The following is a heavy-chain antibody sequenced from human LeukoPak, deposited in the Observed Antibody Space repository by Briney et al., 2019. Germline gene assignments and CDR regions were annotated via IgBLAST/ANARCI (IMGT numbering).Heavy chain of an antibody. Sequence: GGSLRLSCAASGFTFSSYGMHWVRQAPGKGLEWVAVISYDGSNKYYADSVKGRFTISRDNSKNTLYLQMNSLRAEDTAVYYCAREGNTYYYDSSGYPPAAAFDIWGQGTMVTVSS. CDR3: AREGNTYYYDSSGYPPAAAFDI. D-gene: IGHD3-22*01. V-gene: IGHV3-30*03. J-gene: IGHJ3*02. CDR2: ISYDGSNK. CDR1: GFTFSSYG.